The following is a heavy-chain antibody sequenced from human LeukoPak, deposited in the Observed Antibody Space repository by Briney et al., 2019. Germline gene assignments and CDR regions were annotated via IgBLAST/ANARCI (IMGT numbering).Heavy chain of an antibody. CDR3: ARLYYGSGSYSTAWFDP. CDR2: ISAYNGNT. CDR1: GYTFTSYG. J-gene: IGHJ5*02. Sequence: ASVKVSCKASGYTFTSYGISWVRQAPGQGLEWMGWISAYNGNTNYAQKLQGRVTMTTDTSTSTAYMELRSLRSDDTAVYYCARLYYGSGSYSTAWFDPWGQGTLVTVSS. D-gene: IGHD3-10*01. V-gene: IGHV1-18*01.